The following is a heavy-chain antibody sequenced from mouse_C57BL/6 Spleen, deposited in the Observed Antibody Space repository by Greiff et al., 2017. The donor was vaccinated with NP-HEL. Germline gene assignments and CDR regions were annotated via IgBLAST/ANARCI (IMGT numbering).Heavy chain of an antibody. CDR2: IDPETGGT. J-gene: IGHJ1*03. CDR3: TRDGPYYYGSSYRYFDV. CDR1: GYTFTDYE. Sequence: QVQLQQSGAELVRPGASVTLSCKASGYTFTDYEMHWVKQTPVHGLEWIGAIDPETGGTAYNQKFKGKAILTADNSSSTAYMELRSLTSEDSAVYYCTRDGPYYYGSSYRYFDVWGTGTTVTVSS. V-gene: IGHV1-15*01. D-gene: IGHD1-1*01.